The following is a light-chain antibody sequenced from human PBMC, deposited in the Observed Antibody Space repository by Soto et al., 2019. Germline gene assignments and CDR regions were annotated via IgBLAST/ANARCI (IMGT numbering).Light chain of an antibody. V-gene: IGKV1-39*01. Sequence: DIQMTQSPSSLSASVGDRVTITCRASQSISTYLNWYQQKPGKAPKLLIYAASSLQSGGPSRFSGSRTGKDFTPTISRLQPEDFATYYCQQSDSTPWTFGQGTKVEIK. J-gene: IGKJ1*01. CDR1: QSISTY. CDR2: AAS. CDR3: QQSDSTPWT.